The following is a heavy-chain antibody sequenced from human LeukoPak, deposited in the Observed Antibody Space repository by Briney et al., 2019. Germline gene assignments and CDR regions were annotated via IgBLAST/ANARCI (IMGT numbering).Heavy chain of an antibody. J-gene: IGHJ4*02. V-gene: IGHV3-23*01. CDR3: ARVGGSNWGPLDY. Sequence: GGSLRLSCAASGLTFSSYVMNWVRQAPGKGLEWVAGISYSAERTDYAGSVKGRFAISRDNSKNILYLQMNSLRADDTAVYYCARVGGSNWGPLDYWGQGTLVTVSS. D-gene: IGHD7-27*01. CDR1: GLTFSSYV. CDR2: ISYSAERT.